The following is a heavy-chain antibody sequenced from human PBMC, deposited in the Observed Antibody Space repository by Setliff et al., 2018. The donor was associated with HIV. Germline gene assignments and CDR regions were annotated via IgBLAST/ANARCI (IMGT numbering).Heavy chain of an antibody. Sequence: ASVKVSCKASGYTFTGYYMHWVRQAPGQGLEWMGWINPNSGGTNYAQKFQGRVTMTRDTSISTAYMELSRLRSDDTAVCYCAREIFPQGIVVVFDAFDIWGQGTMVTVSS. J-gene: IGHJ3*02. CDR3: AREIFPQGIVVVFDAFDI. CDR1: GYTFTGYY. CDR2: INPNSGGT. V-gene: IGHV1-2*02. D-gene: IGHD3-22*01.